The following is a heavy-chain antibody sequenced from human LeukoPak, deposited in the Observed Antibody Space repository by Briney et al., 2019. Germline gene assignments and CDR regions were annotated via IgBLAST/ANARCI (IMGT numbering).Heavy chain of an antibody. J-gene: IGHJ5*02. Sequence: GGSLRLSCAVSGFTFSSYAMSWVRQAPGKGLEWVSAISDSGGSTYYADSVEGRFTISRDNSKNTLYLQMNSLRAEDTAVYYCAKVGGYIRYCSSTSCYGDWFDPWGQGTLVTVSS. V-gene: IGHV3-23*01. CDR3: AKVGGYIRYCSSTSCYGDWFDP. CDR1: GFTFSSYA. CDR2: ISDSGGST. D-gene: IGHD2-2*01.